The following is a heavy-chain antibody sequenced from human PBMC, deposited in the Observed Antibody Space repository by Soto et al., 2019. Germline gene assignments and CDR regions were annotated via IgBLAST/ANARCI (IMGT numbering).Heavy chain of an antibody. CDR2: ITSSSDTI. CDR1: GFTFSSFH. V-gene: IGHV3-48*02. D-gene: IGHD3-22*01. J-gene: IGHJ6*02. CDR3: ARVVVVIPPGYYYAMDV. Sequence: PGGSLILSCAASGFTFSSFHMNWVRQAPGRGLEWVAYITSSSDTIYYSDSVKGRFTISRDNGKNSLFLQMNSLRDEDTAVYYCARVVVVIPPGYYYAMDVRGQGTTVTVSS.